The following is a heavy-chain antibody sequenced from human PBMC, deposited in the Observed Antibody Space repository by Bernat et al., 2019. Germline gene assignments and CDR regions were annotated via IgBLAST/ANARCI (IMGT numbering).Heavy chain of an antibody. Sequence: QLQLQESGPGLVKPSETLSLTCTVSAGSISSSSYYWGWIRQPPGKGLEWIGRIYYSGSTYYNPSLKSRVSISVDTSKNQCFLTLGYVTAADTAVYYCARVPATGRIFAYWGQGTLVTVSS. CDR1: AGSISSSSYY. CDR2: IYYSGST. D-gene: IGHD2-2*01. CDR3: ARVPATGRIFAY. V-gene: IGHV4-39*01. J-gene: IGHJ4*02.